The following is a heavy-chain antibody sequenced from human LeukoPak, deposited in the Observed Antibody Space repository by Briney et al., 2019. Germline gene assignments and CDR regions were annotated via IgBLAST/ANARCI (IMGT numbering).Heavy chain of an antibody. D-gene: IGHD3-22*01. CDR2: IIPIFGTA. J-gene: IGHJ4*02. CDR1: GGTLSSYA. V-gene: IGHV1-69*05. CDR3: AGGTYYYDSSGYYPFDY. Sequence: GASVKVSCKASGGTLSSYAISWVRQAPGQGLEWMGGIIPIFGTANYAQKFQGRVTITTDESTSTAYMELSSLRSEDTAVYYCAGGTYYYDSSGYYPFDYWGQGTLVTVSS.